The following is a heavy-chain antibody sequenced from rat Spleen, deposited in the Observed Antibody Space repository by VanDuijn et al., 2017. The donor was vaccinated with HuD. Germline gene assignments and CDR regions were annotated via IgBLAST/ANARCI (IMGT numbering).Heavy chain of an antibody. D-gene: IGHD2-7*01. Sequence: EVQLVESDGGLVQPGRSLKLSCAASGFTFSDYYMAWVRQAPTKGLDWVATISYDGSTTYYRDSVKGRFTISRDNGKTTLYLEMDSLRSEDTATYYCVRQGYLRDWYFDFWGPGTMVTVSS. J-gene: IGHJ1*01. CDR2: ISYDGSTT. CDR3: VRQGYLRDWYFDF. V-gene: IGHV5-29*01. CDR1: GFTFSDYY.